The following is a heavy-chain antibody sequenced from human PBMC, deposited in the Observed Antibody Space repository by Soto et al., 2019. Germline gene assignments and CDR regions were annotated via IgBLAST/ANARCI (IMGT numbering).Heavy chain of an antibody. CDR2: ISYDGNNK. D-gene: IGHD4-17*01. V-gene: IGHV3-30*18. J-gene: IGHJ5*02. Sequence: GGSLRLSCEASGFRFSSHGMHWVRQAPGKGLEWLAVISYDGNNKYYADSVKGRFSISRDNYKNTLYLQMNSLRAEDTAVYYCAKDHLPTTITTPWFDPWGQGTLVTVSS. CDR3: AKDHLPTTITTPWFDP. CDR1: GFRFSSHG.